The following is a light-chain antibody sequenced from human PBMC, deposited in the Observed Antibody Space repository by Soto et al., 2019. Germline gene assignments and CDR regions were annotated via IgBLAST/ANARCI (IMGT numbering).Light chain of an antibody. V-gene: IGKV1-5*01. J-gene: IGKJ2*03. CDR3: QQYYGFPYS. Sequence: DIQMTQSPSTLSASVGDRVTITCRASQSINSWLAWYQQKPGKAPKLLIYDASNLESGVPSRFSGSESGTEFTLTISSLQPDDFATYYCQQYYGFPYSFGQGTKLEIK. CDR1: QSINSW. CDR2: DAS.